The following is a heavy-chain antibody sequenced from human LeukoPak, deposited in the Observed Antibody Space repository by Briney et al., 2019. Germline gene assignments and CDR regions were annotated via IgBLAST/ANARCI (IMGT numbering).Heavy chain of an antibody. CDR3: ARDGRFWSGYLTSSGETNAFDI. CDR2: ISSSGSTI. V-gene: IGHV3-11*04. CDR1: GFTFSDYY. D-gene: IGHD3-3*01. Sequence: GGSLRLSCAASGFTFSDYYMSWLRQAPGKGLEWVSYISSSGSTIYYADSVKGRFTISRDNAKNSLYLQMNSLRAEDTAVYYCARDGRFWSGYLTSSGETNAFDIWGQGTMVTVSS. J-gene: IGHJ3*02.